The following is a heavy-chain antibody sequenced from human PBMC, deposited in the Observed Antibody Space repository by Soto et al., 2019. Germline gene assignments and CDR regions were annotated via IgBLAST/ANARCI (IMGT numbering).Heavy chain of an antibody. CDR3: ARVSGSYWEAWFDP. V-gene: IGHV3-30*04. CDR1: GFTFSSHA. CDR2: IPYDGSNE. J-gene: IGHJ5*02. Sequence: QVQLVESGGGVVQPGRSLRLSCAASGFTFSSHAMHWVRQAPGKGLEWVAGIPYDGSNEYYADFVKGRFTISRDNSKNTLYLQINSLRAEDTAVYYCARVSGSYWEAWFDPWRQGTLVTVSS. D-gene: IGHD1-26*01.